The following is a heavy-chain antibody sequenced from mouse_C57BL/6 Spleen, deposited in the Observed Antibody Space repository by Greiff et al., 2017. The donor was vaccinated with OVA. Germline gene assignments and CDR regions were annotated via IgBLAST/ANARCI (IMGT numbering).Heavy chain of an antibody. V-gene: IGHV1-62-2*01. CDR2: FYPGSGSI. D-gene: IGHD1-1*01. CDR1: GYTFTEYT. J-gene: IGHJ2*01. CDR3: ARHGLYYYGSSSYFDY. Sequence: QVHVKQSGAELVKPGASVKLSCKASGYTFTEYTIHWVKQRSGQGLEWIGWFYPGSGSIKYNEKFKDKATLTADKSSSTVYMELSRLTSEDSAVYFCARHGLYYYGSSSYFDYWGQGTTLTVSS.